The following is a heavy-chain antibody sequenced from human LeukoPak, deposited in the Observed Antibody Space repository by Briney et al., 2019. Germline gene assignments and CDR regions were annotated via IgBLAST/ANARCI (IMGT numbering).Heavy chain of an antibody. CDR2: IWYDGSNK. V-gene: IGHV3-33*07. Sequence: GGSLRLSCAASGFTFSSYGTYWVRQAPGKGLEWVAVIWYDGSNKYYADSVKGRFTISRDLSKNTLYLQMNSLRVEDTAVYYCAREGRVYCGGDCYADYWGQGTLVTVSS. J-gene: IGHJ4*02. CDR1: GFTFSSYG. D-gene: IGHD2-21*02. CDR3: AREGRVYCGGDCYADY.